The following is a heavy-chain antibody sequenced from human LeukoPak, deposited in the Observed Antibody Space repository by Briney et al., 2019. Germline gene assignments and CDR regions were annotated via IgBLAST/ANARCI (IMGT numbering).Heavy chain of an antibody. CDR2: IRYDGSNK. J-gene: IGHJ4*02. CDR3: ARERGAYNWNAILFF. D-gene: IGHD1-20*01. Sequence: PGGSLRLSCAASGFTFSSYGMHWVRQAPGKGLEWVAFIRYDGSNKYYADSVKGRFTISRDNSKNTLYLQMNSLRAEDTAVYYCARERGAYNWNAILFFWGQGTLVTVSS. V-gene: IGHV3-30*02. CDR1: GFTFSSYG.